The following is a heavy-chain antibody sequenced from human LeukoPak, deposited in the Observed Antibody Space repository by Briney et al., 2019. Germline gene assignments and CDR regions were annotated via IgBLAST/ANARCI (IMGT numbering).Heavy chain of an antibody. CDR1: GFTFSGFA. V-gene: IGHV3-11*06. Sequence: GGSLRLSCAASGFTFSGFAMSWVRQAPGKGLEWISYIGIDSGNTKYADSVRGRFTISADKAKNSLYLQMNSLRVEDTAVYYCARDHNYAFDNWGQGTLVSVAS. CDR3: ARDHNYAFDN. D-gene: IGHD1-1*01. J-gene: IGHJ4*02. CDR2: IGIDSGNT.